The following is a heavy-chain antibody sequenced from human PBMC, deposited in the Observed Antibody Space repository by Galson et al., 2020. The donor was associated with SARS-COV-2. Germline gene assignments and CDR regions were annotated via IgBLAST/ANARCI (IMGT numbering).Heavy chain of an antibody. Sequence: GESLKISCTASGFTFSSYGMSWVRQAPGRGLTWVSFISGSGGSTYYTDYVKGRFTISRDNSKNTLYLQMNSLRVEDTAVYYCAKDEDILTTYHTDYYYYGMDVWGQGTTVTVSS. D-gene: IGHD3-9*01. CDR2: ISGSGGST. J-gene: IGHJ6*02. CDR3: AKDEDILTTYHTDYYYYGMDV. V-gene: IGHV3-23*01. CDR1: GFTFSSYG.